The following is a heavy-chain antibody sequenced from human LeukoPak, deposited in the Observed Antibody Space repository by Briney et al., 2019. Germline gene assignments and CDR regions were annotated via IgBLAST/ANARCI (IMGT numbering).Heavy chain of an antibody. Sequence: SETLSLTCAVSGYSISSGYYWGWIRQPPGKGLEWIGSIYHSGSTYYNPSLKSRVTISVDTSKNQVSLKLSSVTAADTAVYYCARRQGYCSGGSCYSGYYFDYWGQGTLVTVSS. V-gene: IGHV4-38-2*01. CDR1: GYSISSGYY. CDR2: IYHSGST. D-gene: IGHD2-15*01. CDR3: ARRQGYCSGGSCYSGYYFDY. J-gene: IGHJ4*02.